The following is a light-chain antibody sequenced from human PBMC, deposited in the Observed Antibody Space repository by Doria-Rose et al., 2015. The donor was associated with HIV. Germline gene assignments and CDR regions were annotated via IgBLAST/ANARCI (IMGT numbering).Light chain of an antibody. Sequence: SPGERATLSCRASQSVSSNLAWYQQKPGQAPGLLIYDASNRATGIPARFSGSGSGTDFTLTISSLEPEDFAVYFCQQRSNWPPIFTFGPGTKVDI. CDR3: QQRSNWPPIFT. V-gene: IGKV3-11*01. CDR1: QSVSSN. J-gene: IGKJ3*01. CDR2: DAS.